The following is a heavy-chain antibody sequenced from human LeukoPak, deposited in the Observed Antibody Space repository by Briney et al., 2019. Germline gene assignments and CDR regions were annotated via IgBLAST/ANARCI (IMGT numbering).Heavy chain of an antibody. CDR2: IYYSGST. D-gene: IGHD5-12*01. CDR3: ARSGSGYLRYYFDY. V-gene: IGHV4-39*07. CDR1: GGSISSGSYY. J-gene: IGHJ4*02. Sequence: SETLSLTCTVSGGSISSGSYYWGRIRQPPGKGLEWIGSIYYSGSTYYNPSLKSRVTISVDTSKNQFSLKLSSVTAADTAVYYCARSGSGYLRYYFDYWGQGTLVTVSS.